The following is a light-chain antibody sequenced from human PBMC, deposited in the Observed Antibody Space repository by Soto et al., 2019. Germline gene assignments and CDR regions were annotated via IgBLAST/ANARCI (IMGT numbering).Light chain of an antibody. J-gene: IGKJ1*01. V-gene: IGKV3-20*01. CDR3: QQYGSLPT. Sequence: EIVLTQSPGTLSLSPGERATLSCRASQSVSSSYLAWYQQKPGAAPRLLIYGASSRATGIPDRFSGSGSGTDFPLTSSRLAAEDFAVYYCQQYGSLPTFGQGTKVEIK. CDR1: QSVSSSY. CDR2: GAS.